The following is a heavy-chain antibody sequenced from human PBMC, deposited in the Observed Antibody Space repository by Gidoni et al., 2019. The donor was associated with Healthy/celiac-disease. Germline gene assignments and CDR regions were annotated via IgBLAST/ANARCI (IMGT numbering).Heavy chain of an antibody. Sequence: VQPGGSLRLSCAASGFTFSSYWMSWVRHAPGKGLEWVANIKQDGSEKYYVDSVKGRFTISRDNAKNSLYLQMNSLRAEDTAVYYCARERIGSSWYWFDPWGQGTLVTVSS. CDR2: IKQDGSEK. CDR3: ARERIGSSWYWFDP. D-gene: IGHD6-13*01. J-gene: IGHJ5*02. CDR1: GFTFSSYW. V-gene: IGHV3-7*04.